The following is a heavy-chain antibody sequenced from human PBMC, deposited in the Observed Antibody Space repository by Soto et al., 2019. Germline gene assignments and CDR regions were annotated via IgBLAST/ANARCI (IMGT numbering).Heavy chain of an antibody. V-gene: IGHV4-34*01. CDR2: INHSGST. CDR1: GGSFSGYY. J-gene: IGHJ4*02. D-gene: IGHD1-26*01. Sequence: SETLSLTCAVYGGSFSGYYWSWIRQPPGKGLEWIGEINHSGSTNYNPSLKSRVTISVDTSKNQFSLKLSSVTAADTAVYYCARGPYPKWSEYWGQGTLVTVSP. CDR3: ARGPYPKWSEY.